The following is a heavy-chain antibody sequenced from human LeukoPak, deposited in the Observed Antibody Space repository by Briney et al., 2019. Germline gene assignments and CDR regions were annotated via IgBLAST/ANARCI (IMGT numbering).Heavy chain of an antibody. J-gene: IGHJ6*02. CDR3: ARRSPYYGMDV. Sequence: SETLSLTCTVSRGSISNYYWSWIRQPPGKGLEWIGYIYYSGSTNYNPSLKSRVTISVDTSKNQFSLKLSSVTAADTAVYYCARRSPYYGMDVWGQGTTVTVSS. CDR2: IYYSGST. CDR1: RGSISNYY. V-gene: IGHV4-59*08.